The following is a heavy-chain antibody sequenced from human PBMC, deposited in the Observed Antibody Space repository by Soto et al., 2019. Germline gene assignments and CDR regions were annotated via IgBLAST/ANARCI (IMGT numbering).Heavy chain of an antibody. Sequence: ASVKVSCKASGYTFASYYMHWVRQAPGQGLEWMGIINPSGGSTSYAQKFQGRVTMTRDTSTSTVYMELSSLRSEDTAVYYCARDPEVVGPDYWGQGTLVTVSS. J-gene: IGHJ4*02. D-gene: IGHD2-15*01. V-gene: IGHV1-46*01. CDR1: GYTFASYY. CDR3: ARDPEVVGPDY. CDR2: INPSGGST.